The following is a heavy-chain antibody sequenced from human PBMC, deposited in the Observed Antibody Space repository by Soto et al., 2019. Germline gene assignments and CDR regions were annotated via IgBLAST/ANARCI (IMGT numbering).Heavy chain of an antibody. V-gene: IGHV1-69*01. J-gene: IGHJ6*02. CDR3: ARSRRDFWSGYNYYGMDV. D-gene: IGHD3-3*01. Sequence: QVQLVQSGAEVKKPGSSVKVSCKASGGTFSSYAISWVRQAPGQGLEWMGGIIPIFGTANYAQKFQGRVTMTADESTGTAYMELSSLRSEDTAVYYCARSRRDFWSGYNYYGMDVWGQGTTVTVSS. CDR1: GGTFSSYA. CDR2: IIPIFGTA.